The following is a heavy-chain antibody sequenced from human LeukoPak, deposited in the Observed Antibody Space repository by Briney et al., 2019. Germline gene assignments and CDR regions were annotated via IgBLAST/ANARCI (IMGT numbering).Heavy chain of an antibody. CDR3: AKDPSMYDGDYIIR. D-gene: IGHD4-17*01. CDR1: GFTVSSNS. CDR2: IYSGGNT. J-gene: IGHJ4*02. V-gene: IGHV3-53*01. Sequence: PGGSLRLSCTVSGFTVSSNSMSWVRQAPGKGLEWVSFIYSGGNTHYSDSVKGRFTISRDNSKNTLYLQMNSLRAEDTAVYYCAKDPSMYDGDYIIRWGQGTLVIVSS.